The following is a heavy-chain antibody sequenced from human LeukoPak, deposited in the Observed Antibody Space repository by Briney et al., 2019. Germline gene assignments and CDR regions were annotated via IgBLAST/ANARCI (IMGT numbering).Heavy chain of an antibody. CDR1: GFTFSSYA. V-gene: IGHV3-30-3*01. Sequence: GRSLRLSCAASGFTFSSYAMHWVRQAPGKGLEWVAVISYDGSNKYYADSVKGRFTISRDNSKNTLYLQMNSLRAEDTAVYYCAKDLDYSNYLYYYYGMDVWGQGTTVTVSS. D-gene: IGHD4-4*01. CDR2: ISYDGSNK. J-gene: IGHJ6*02. CDR3: AKDLDYSNYLYYYYGMDV.